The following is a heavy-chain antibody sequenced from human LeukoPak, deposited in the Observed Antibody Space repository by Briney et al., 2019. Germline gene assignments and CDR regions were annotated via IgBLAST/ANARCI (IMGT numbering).Heavy chain of an antibody. CDR1: GGSISSSSYY. J-gene: IGHJ3*02. Sequence: PSETLSLTCTVSGGSISSSSYYWGWIRQPPGKGLERIGSIYYSGSTYYNPSLKSRVTISVDTSKNQFSLKLSSVTAADTAVYYCARDKGYAFDIWGQGTMVTVSS. V-gene: IGHV4-39*07. CDR2: IYYSGST. CDR3: ARDKGYAFDI.